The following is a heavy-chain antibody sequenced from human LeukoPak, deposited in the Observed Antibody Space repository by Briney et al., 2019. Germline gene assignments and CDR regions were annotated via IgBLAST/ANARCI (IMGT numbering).Heavy chain of an antibody. V-gene: IGHV4-61*02. CDR3: ARGDPYYYDSSGYLDY. D-gene: IGHD3-22*01. Sequence: PSQTLSLTCTVSGGSISSGSYYWSWIRQPAGKGLEWIGRIYTSGSTNYNPSLKSRVTISVDTSKNQFSLKLSSVTAADTVVYYCARGDPYYYDSSGYLDYWGQGTLVTVSS. CDR2: IYTSGST. J-gene: IGHJ4*02. CDR1: GGSISSGSYY.